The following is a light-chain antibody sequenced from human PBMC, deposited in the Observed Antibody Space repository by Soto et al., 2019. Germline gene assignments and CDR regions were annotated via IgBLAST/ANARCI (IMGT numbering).Light chain of an antibody. CDR2: AAS. CDR1: QDINSF. CDR3: QKYNSAPRT. J-gene: IGKJ1*01. Sequence: ADIVTITCRASQDINSFLAWYQQKPGKVPKLLIYAASTLQSGVPSRFRGSGSGTHFTLTISSLQPDDVATYYCQKYNSAPRTFGQGTKVDIK. V-gene: IGKV1-27*01.